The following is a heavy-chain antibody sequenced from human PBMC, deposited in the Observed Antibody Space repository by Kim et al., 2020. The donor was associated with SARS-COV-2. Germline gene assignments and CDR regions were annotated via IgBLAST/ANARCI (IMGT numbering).Heavy chain of an antibody. Sequence: GGSLRLSCTASGFTFGDYAMSWFRQAPGKGLEWVGFIRSKAYGGTTEYAASVKGRFTISRDDSKSIAYLQMNSLKTEDTAVYYCTRGFDDRPAAILPYYYYYGMDVWGQGTTVTVSS. CDR3: TRGFDDRPAAILPYYYYYGMDV. V-gene: IGHV3-49*03. D-gene: IGHD2-2*02. J-gene: IGHJ6*02. CDR1: GFTFGDYA. CDR2: IRSKAYGGTT.